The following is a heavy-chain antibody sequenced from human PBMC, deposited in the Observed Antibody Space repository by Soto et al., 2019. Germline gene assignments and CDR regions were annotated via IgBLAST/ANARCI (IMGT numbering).Heavy chain of an antibody. J-gene: IGHJ6*02. CDR3: ATSPYPLLCFFDWLQHHSVMAF. V-gene: IGHV3-23*01. D-gene: IGHD3-9*01. Sequence: SLKQSCAAYGFTFSSFAMNWVRQAPGKGLEWVSVISASGGTTYYVDSVKGRFTISRDNSKNTLYLLMNNLRAEDTAKYYCATSPYPLLCFFDWLQHHSVMAFCGQGSTVTGS. CDR1: GFTFSSFA. CDR2: ISASGGTT.